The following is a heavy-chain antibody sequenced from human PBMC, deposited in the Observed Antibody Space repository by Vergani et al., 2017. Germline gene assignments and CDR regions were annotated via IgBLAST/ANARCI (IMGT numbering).Heavy chain of an antibody. J-gene: IGHJ4*02. CDR1: EYSFGNYW. CDR2: IYPADSDT. D-gene: IGHD1-1*01. CDR3: ARHTTYTDS. Sequence: EVELVQSGPEMRKPGESLKISCKGSEYSFGNYWIGWVRQMPGKGLEWMGIIYPADSDTRYSPCFQGQVTIPADKSISTAFLQWDSLKASDTALYYCARHTTYTDSWGQGTLVTVSS. V-gene: IGHV5-51*01.